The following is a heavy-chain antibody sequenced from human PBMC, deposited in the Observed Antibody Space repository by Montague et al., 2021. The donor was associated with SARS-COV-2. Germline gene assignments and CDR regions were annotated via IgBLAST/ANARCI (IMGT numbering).Heavy chain of an antibody. V-gene: IGHV4-34*01. CDR3: TREGYQVLWSDYYYYGMDV. CDR2: INHSGST. Sequence: SETLPLTCAVYGGSFSGYYWSWIRQPPGKGLEWIGEINHSGSTNXNPSLKSRVTISVDTSKNQFSLKLSSVTAADTAVYYCTREGYQVLWSDYYYYGMDVWGQGTTVTVSS. J-gene: IGHJ6*02. CDR1: GGSFSGYY. D-gene: IGHD2-2*01.